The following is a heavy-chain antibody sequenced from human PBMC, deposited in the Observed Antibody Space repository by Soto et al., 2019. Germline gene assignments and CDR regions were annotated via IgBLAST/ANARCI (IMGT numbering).Heavy chain of an antibody. Sequence: EVQLLESGGGLVQPGGSLRLSCAASGFTFNSYTMSWVRQAPGKGLEWVSSISGSGGTTYYADSLKGRFTISRDNSKNTLYLEMNNPRAEDTAVYYCERFVIATPGGLDYWGQGTLVTVSS. V-gene: IGHV3-23*01. J-gene: IGHJ4*02. CDR3: ERFVIATPGGLDY. CDR2: ISGSGGTT. D-gene: IGHD6-13*01. CDR1: GFTFNSYT.